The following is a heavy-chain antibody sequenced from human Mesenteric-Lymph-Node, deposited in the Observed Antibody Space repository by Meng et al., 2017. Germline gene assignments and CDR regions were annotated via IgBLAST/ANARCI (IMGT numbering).Heavy chain of an antibody. V-gene: IGHV3-72*01. CDR1: GFTLSDHY. J-gene: IGHJ4*02. D-gene: IGHD4-23*01. CDR3: ATGLSGGNDVGY. CDR2: SRDKSRSYTT. Sequence: EVQWVEPGGGSVQPGGSLRLSCAASGFTLSDHYMDWVRQAPGKGLEWVGRSRDKSRSYTTEYAASVKGRFTISRDDSQNSLFLQMNSLKTEDTAVYYCATGLSGGNDVGYWGQGTLVTVSS.